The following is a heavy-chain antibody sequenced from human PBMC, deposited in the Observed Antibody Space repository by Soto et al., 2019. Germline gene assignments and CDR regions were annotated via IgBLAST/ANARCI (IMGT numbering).Heavy chain of an antibody. Sequence: QVQLVQSGAEVKKPGSSVKVSCKTSGDIFSGYSISWVRQAPGQGLEWMGGIIPLFGTTNYAQRFQGRVTITADKSTSTVYMELYSLKSEDTSVFYCTRDLGSGYDPGDYWGQGPLVTVS. D-gene: IGHD5-12*01. CDR3: TRDLGSGYDPGDY. CDR2: IIPLFGTT. CDR1: GDIFSGYS. J-gene: IGHJ4*02. V-gene: IGHV1-69*14.